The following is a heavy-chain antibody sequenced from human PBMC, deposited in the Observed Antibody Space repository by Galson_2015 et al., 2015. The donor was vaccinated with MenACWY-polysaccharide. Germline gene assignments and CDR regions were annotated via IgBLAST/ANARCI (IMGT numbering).Heavy chain of an antibody. V-gene: IGHV3-33*01. CDR3: AREGSRIVFHAFDT. Sequence: SLRLSCAASGLKFRGSGMHWVRQAPGKGLEWVAVMQYDRTNKVYADSVKGRFTISRDNSKNTLYLEMNSLRAEDTAVYYCAREGSRIVFHAFDTWGQGTMVTVSS. CDR1: GLKFRGSG. J-gene: IGHJ3*02. CDR2: MQYDRTNK. D-gene: IGHD6-13*01.